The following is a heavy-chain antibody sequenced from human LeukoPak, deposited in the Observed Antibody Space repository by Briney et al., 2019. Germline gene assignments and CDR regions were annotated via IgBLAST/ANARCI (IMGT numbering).Heavy chain of an antibody. CDR1: GLTVSSNY. V-gene: IGHV3-53*01. CDR2: IYSGGST. J-gene: IGHJ4*02. D-gene: IGHD2-21*01. CDR3: AKDFRIGYSAHFDY. Sequence: GGSLRLSCAASGLTVSSNYMSWVRQAPGKGLEWVSVIYSGGSTYYADSVKGRFTISRDNSKNTLYLQMDSLRGEDTAVYYCAKDFRIGYSAHFDYWGQGALVTVSS.